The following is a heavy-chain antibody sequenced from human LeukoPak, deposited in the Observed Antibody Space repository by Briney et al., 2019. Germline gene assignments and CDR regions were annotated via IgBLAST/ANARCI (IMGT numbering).Heavy chain of an antibody. CDR1: GGSISSSSYY. Sequence: SETLSLTCTVSGGSISSSSYYWGWIRQPPGKGLEWIGSIYYSGSTYYNPSLKSRVTISVDTSKNQFSLKLSSVTAADTAVYYCAKDGYHIVATIWWPYYYYYYMDVWGKGTTVTISS. J-gene: IGHJ6*03. CDR2: IYYSGST. D-gene: IGHD5-12*01. V-gene: IGHV4-39*02. CDR3: AKDGYHIVATIWWPYYYYYYMDV.